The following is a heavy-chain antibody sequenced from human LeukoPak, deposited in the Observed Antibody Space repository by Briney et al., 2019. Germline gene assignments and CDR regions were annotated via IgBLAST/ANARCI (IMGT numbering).Heavy chain of an antibody. CDR1: GYTFTGYY. D-gene: IGHD6-19*01. CDR2: INPTSFGT. J-gene: IGHJ5*02. V-gene: IGHV1-2*02. Sequence: ASAKVSCKASGYTFTGYYIHWVRQAPGQGLEWMGWINPTSFGTKYEQKFQGRVTMTRDTSISTDYMELSDLRPDDTAVYYCARFRGSGWYSFDLWGQGTLVTVSS. CDR3: ARFRGSGWYSFDL.